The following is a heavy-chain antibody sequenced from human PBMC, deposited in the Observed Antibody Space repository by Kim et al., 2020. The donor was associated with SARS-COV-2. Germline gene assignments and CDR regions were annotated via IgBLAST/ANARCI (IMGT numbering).Heavy chain of an antibody. Sequence: SETLSLTCTVSGGSFSFSGYHWGWIRQAPGKGLEWIGEINDSGTPTYKPSLKSRVAILMDTSRTLFSLNLNSLTAADTAVYYCARGLPGHTSAWYPKYYFDLGPGNPGRRLL. J-gene: IGHJ4*02. D-gene: IGHD6-19*01. CDR3: ARGLPGHTSAWYPKYYFD. V-gene: IGHV4-34*01. CDR1: GGSFSFSGYH. CDR2: INDSGTP.